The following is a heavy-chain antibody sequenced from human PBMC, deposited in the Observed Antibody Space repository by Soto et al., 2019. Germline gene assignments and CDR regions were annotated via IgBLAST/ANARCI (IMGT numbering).Heavy chain of an antibody. Sequence: SETLSLTCAVYGGSFSGYYGSWIRQPPGKGLEWIGEINHSGSTNYNPSLKSRVTISVDTSKNQFSLKLSSVTAADTAVYYCARLLRRITMIVVVNDAFDIWGQGTMVTVSS. CDR1: GGSFSGYY. CDR3: ARLLRRITMIVVVNDAFDI. V-gene: IGHV4-34*01. J-gene: IGHJ3*02. CDR2: INHSGST. D-gene: IGHD3-22*01.